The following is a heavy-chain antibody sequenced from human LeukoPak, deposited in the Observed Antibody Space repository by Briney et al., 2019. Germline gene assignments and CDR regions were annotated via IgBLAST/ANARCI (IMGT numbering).Heavy chain of an antibody. V-gene: IGHV4-4*07. CDR3: ARVVASPHYYYMDV. Sequence: SETLSLTCTVSGGSISSYYWSWIRQPAGKGLEWIGRIYHSGSTYYNPSLKSRVTISVDTSKNQFSLKLSSVTAADTAVYYCARVVASPHYYYMDVWGKGTTVTVSS. CDR2: IYHSGST. J-gene: IGHJ6*03. CDR1: GGSISSYY.